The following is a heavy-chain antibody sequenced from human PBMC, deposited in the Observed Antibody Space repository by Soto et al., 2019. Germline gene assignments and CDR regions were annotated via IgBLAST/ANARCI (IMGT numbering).Heavy chain of an antibody. V-gene: IGHV4-4*07. CDR1: GGSISSYY. CDR3: ARVATMVRGPDAFDI. D-gene: IGHD3-10*01. J-gene: IGHJ3*02. Sequence: ASETLSLTCTVSGGSISSYYWSWIRQPAGKGLQWIGRIYTSGSTNYNPSLKSRVTMSVDASKNQFSLKLSSVTAADTAVYYCARVATMVRGPDAFDIWGQGTMVTVSS. CDR2: IYTSGST.